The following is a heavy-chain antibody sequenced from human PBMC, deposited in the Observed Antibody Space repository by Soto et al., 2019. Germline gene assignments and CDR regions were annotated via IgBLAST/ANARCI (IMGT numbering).Heavy chain of an antibody. J-gene: IGHJ4*02. D-gene: IGHD2-21*02. CDR3: TRADSDVVILPDVRTLFDL. CDR2: INPNGGYT. Sequence: QVQLVQSGAEVKKPGASVKVSCKTSGYDFFKYNMHWVRQAPGQGLEWMGVINPNGGYTRHGQKFQGRVIMTRDTSSKIVYMELSGLTSADTAMYYCTRADSDVVILPDVRTLFDLWGQGALVTVSS. CDR1: GYDFFKYN. V-gene: IGHV1-46*01.